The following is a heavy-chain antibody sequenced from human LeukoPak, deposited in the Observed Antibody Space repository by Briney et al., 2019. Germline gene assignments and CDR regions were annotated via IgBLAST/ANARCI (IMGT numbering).Heavy chain of an antibody. V-gene: IGHV1-18*01. J-gene: IGHJ4*02. CDR2: ISTYNGNT. D-gene: IGHD3-10*01. CDR3: ARGKPVYFYGPGSYLASPFDS. CDR1: GYTFTSYG. Sequence: TVNVSCRASGYTFTSYGISWVRQAPGQGLEWMGWISTYNGNTNYAQMLQGRITMTTDTSTSTAYMELRSLRSDDTAVYSCARGKPVYFYGPGSYLASPFDSWGQGTLVTVSS.